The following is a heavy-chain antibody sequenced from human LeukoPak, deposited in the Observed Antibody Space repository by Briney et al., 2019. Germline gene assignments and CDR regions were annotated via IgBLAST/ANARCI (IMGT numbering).Heavy chain of an antibody. Sequence: ASGKVSCKTSRYTFTGYYMHWVRQAPGQGLEWMGWINPNSGGTNYAQKFQGRVTMTRDTSINTAYMELSRLRSDDTAVYYCAREEGEWFGELFLPFKYWGQGTLVTVSS. V-gene: IGHV1-2*02. J-gene: IGHJ4*02. D-gene: IGHD3-10*01. CDR2: INPNSGGT. CDR3: AREEGEWFGELFLPFKY. CDR1: RYTFTGYY.